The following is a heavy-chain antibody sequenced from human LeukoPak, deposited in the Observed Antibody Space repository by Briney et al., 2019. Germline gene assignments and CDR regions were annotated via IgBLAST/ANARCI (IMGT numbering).Heavy chain of an antibody. CDR1: GFTFSSDW. CDR2: INQDGSEK. D-gene: IGHD3-10*01. V-gene: IGHV3-7*03. Sequence: GGSLRLSCAASGFTFSSDWMNWVRQAPGKGLEWVANINQDGSEKYSVDSVRGRFTISRDNAKNSLYLQMNSLRAEDTAVYYCARDPDMVRGVNFDYWGQGTLVTVSS. CDR3: ARDPDMVRGVNFDY. J-gene: IGHJ4*02.